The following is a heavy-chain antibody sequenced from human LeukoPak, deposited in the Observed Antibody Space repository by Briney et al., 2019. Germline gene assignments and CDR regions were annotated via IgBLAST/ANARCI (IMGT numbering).Heavy chain of an antibody. J-gene: IGHJ6*03. CDR3: ARVGEMATILYYYYYMDV. Sequence: NPSETLSLTCTVSGGSIGTYYWSWIRQPPGKGLEWIGYVYYSGSTSYNPSLKSRVTISVDTSKNQFSLKLSSVTAADTAVYYCARVGEMATILYYYYYMDVWGKGTTVTVSS. V-gene: IGHV4-59*12. CDR1: GGSIGTYY. D-gene: IGHD5-24*01. CDR2: VYYSGST.